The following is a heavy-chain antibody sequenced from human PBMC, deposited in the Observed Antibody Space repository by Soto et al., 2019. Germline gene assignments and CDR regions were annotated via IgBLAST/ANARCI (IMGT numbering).Heavy chain of an antibody. Sequence: SETLSLTCAVYGGSFSGYYWSWIRQPPGKGLEWIGEINHSGSTNYNPSLKSRVTISVDTSKNQFSLKLSSVTAADTAVYYCARGRIAAPDYYYYMDVWGKGTTVTVSS. V-gene: IGHV4-34*01. J-gene: IGHJ6*03. CDR3: ARGRIAAPDYYYYMDV. CDR1: GGSFSGYY. CDR2: INHSGST. D-gene: IGHD6-6*01.